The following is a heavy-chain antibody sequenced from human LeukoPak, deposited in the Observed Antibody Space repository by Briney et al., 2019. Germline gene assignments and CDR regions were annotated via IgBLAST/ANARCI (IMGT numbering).Heavy chain of an antibody. V-gene: IGHV4-39*07. CDR3: ARARKSTSWSLDFYYFDY. CDR2: IYYSGST. D-gene: IGHD6-13*01. Sequence: SETLSLTCTVSGGSISSSSYYWGWIRQPPGKGLEWIGSIYYSGSTYYNASLKSRVTMSVDTPKNQFSLKLNSVTAADTAVYYCARARKSTSWSLDFYYFDYWGQGILVTVSS. CDR1: GGSISSSSYY. J-gene: IGHJ4*02.